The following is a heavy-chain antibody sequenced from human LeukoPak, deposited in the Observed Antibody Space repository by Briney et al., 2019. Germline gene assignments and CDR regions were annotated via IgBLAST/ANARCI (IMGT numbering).Heavy chain of an antibody. CDR3: ARDEVGVGATHDY. CDR1: GFTFSSYW. J-gene: IGHJ4*02. CDR2: ISKDGSST. Sequence: PGGSLRLSRAASGFTFSSYWMHWVRQAPGKGLVWVSRISKDGSSTYYADSVKGRFTISRDNAKNTLYLQMNSLRAEDTAVYHCARDEVGVGATHDYWGQGTLVTVSS. V-gene: IGHV3-74*01. D-gene: IGHD1-26*01.